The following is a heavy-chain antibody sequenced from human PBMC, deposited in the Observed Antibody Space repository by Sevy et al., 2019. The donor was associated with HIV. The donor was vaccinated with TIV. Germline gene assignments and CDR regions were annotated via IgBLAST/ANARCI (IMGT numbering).Heavy chain of an antibody. CDR2: ISTYNGDT. Sequence: ASVKVSCKASGYTFSSYGISWVRQAPGQGLEWMGWISTYNGDTNYAQNLQGRVTMTTDTSTTTAYMERRSLRSDDTAVYYWARLELSGSGWYGNGMDVWGQGTTVTVSS. CDR1: GYTFSSYG. J-gene: IGHJ6*02. V-gene: IGHV1-18*01. CDR3: ARLELSGSGWYGNGMDV. D-gene: IGHD6-19*01.